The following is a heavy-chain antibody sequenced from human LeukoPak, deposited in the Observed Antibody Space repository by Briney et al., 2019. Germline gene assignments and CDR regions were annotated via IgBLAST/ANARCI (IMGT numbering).Heavy chain of an antibody. J-gene: IGHJ6*03. CDR1: GYTFTGYY. V-gene: IGHV1-2*02. D-gene: IGHD2-15*01. Sequence: ASVKVSCKASGYTFTGYYMHWVRQAPGQGLEWMGWINPNSGGTNYAQKFQGRVTMTRDTSISTAYMELSRLRSDDTAVYYCARDPGSLTPPYYYYYMDVWGKGTTITVSS. CDR3: ARDPGSLTPPYYYYYMDV. CDR2: INPNSGGT.